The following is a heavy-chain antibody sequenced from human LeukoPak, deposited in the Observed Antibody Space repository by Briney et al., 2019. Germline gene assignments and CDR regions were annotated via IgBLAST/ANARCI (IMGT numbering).Heavy chain of an antibody. D-gene: IGHD2-21*02. CDR1: GFTFSSYA. J-gene: IGHJ4*02. CDR2: ISGSGGST. Sequence: GGSLRLSCAASGFTFSSYAMGWVRQAPGKGLEWVSAISGSGGSTYYADSVKGRFTISRDNSKNTLYLQMNSLRAEDTAVYYCAKDLFCGGDCWENYFDYWGQGTLVTVSS. CDR3: AKDLFCGGDCWENYFDY. V-gene: IGHV3-23*01.